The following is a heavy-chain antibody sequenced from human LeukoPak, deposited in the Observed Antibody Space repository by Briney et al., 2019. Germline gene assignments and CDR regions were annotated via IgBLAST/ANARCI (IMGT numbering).Heavy chain of an antibody. CDR3: ARPIVGATSGDLDY. CDR1: GGTFSSYA. J-gene: IGHJ4*02. CDR2: IIPILGIA. Sequence: GASVKVSCKASGGTFSSYAISWVRQAPGQGLEWMGRIIPILGIANYAQKFQGRVTITADKSTSTAYMELSSLRSEDTAVYYCARPIVGATSGDLDYWGQGTLVTVSS. D-gene: IGHD1-26*01. V-gene: IGHV1-69*04.